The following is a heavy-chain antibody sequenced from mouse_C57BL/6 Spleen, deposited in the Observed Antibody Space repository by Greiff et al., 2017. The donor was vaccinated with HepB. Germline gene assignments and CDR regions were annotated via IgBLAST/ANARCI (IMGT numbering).Heavy chain of an antibody. Sequence: EVKVVESGGGLVKPGGSLKLSCAASGFTFSDYGMHWVRQAPEKGLEWVAYISSGSSTIYYADTVKGRFTISRDNAKNTLFLQMTSLRSEDTAMYYCARPGGTTDYYAMDYWGQGTSVTVSS. J-gene: IGHJ4*01. V-gene: IGHV5-17*01. CDR1: GFTFSDYG. CDR3: ARPGGTTDYYAMDY. D-gene: IGHD1-1*01. CDR2: ISSGSSTI.